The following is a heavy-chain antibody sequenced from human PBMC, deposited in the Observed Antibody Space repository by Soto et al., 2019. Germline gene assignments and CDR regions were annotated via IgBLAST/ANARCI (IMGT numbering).Heavy chain of an antibody. D-gene: IGHD2-15*01. CDR2: INPNSGGT. CDR1: GYTFTGYY. Sequence: ASVKVSCKASGYTFTGYYMHWVRQAPGQGLEWMGWINPNSGGTNYAQKFQGWVTMTRDTSISTAYMELSRLRSDDTAVYYCARAPLGYCSGGSCEFDYWGQGTLVTVSS. J-gene: IGHJ4*02. CDR3: ARAPLGYCSGGSCEFDY. V-gene: IGHV1-2*04.